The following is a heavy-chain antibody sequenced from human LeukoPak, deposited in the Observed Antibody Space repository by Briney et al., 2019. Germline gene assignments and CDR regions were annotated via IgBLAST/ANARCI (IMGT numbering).Heavy chain of an antibody. CDR2: ISWNSGSI. CDR1: GFTFDSYA. CDR3: AKDSCGLVGDYFDY. J-gene: IGHJ4*02. D-gene: IGHD2-8*02. V-gene: IGHV3-9*03. Sequence: GGSLRLSCAASGFTFDSYAMHWVRQAPGKGLEWVSGISWNSGSIGYADSVKGRFTISRDNAKNSLYLQMNSLRAEDMALYYCAKDSCGLVGDYFDYWGQGTLVTVSS.